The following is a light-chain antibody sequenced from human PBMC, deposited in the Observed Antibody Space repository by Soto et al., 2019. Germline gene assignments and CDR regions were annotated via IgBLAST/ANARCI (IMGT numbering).Light chain of an antibody. CDR3: QQRSNWPQLT. CDR1: QSVRTY. V-gene: IGKV3-11*01. J-gene: IGKJ4*01. Sequence: DIVLTQSPATLSLSPGERATLSCRASQSVRTYLAWYQQKPGQAPRLLIYDASSRATGIPARFSGSGSGTDFTFTISSLEPEDVAVYYCQQRSNWPQLTFGGGTKVEIK. CDR2: DAS.